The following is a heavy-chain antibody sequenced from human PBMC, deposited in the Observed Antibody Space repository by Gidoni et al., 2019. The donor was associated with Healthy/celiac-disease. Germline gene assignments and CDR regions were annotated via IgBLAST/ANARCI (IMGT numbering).Heavy chain of an antibody. J-gene: IGHJ4*02. Sequence: QVQLVESGGGAVQPGRSLRLSCAASGFTFSSYAMHWVRQAPGKGLEWVAVISYDGSNKYYADSVKGRFTISRDNSKNTLYLQMNSLRAEDTAVYYCARDRRGYSGYEFDYWGQGTLVTVSS. V-gene: IGHV3-30-3*01. CDR3: ARDRRGYSGYEFDY. CDR1: GFTFSSYA. CDR2: ISYDGSNK. D-gene: IGHD5-12*01.